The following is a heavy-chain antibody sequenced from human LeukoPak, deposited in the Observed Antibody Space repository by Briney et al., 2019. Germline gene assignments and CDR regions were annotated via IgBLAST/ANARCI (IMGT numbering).Heavy chain of an antibody. J-gene: IGHJ4*02. Sequence: SETLSLTCTVSGGSISSGGSYWSWIRHHPGKGLEWIGYIHYSGSTNYNPSLKSRVTISLDTSKNQFSLKLSSVTAADTAVYYCAIRSYYYGSSGYYGENWGQGTLVTVSS. D-gene: IGHD3-22*01. CDR3: AIRSYYYGSSGYYGEN. V-gene: IGHV4-31*03. CDR1: GGSISSGGSY. CDR2: IHYSGST.